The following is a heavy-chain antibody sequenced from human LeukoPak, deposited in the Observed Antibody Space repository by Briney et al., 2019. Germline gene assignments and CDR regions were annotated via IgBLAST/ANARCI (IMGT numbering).Heavy chain of an antibody. V-gene: IGHV3-74*01. Sequence: GGSLRLSCAGSGFTFSNYWVHWVRQAPGKGLVWVSRINVEGTRTDYADSARGRFTISRDNAKNTLYLQMNSLTAEDTAIYYCARSMGGSNDLWGQGTLVTVSS. CDR3: ARSMGGSNDL. D-gene: IGHD4-11*01. CDR1: GFTFSNYW. CDR2: INVEGTRT. J-gene: IGHJ5*02.